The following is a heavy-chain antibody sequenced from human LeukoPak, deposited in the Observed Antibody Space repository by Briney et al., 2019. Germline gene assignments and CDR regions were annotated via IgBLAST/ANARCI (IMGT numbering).Heavy chain of an antibody. CDR1: GYTFTSYY. CDR2: INPSGGST. D-gene: IGHD5-24*01. V-gene: IGHV1-46*01. Sequence: ASVKVSCEASGYTFTSYYMHWVRQAPGQGLEWMGIINPSGGSTSYAQKFQGRVTMTRDTSTSTVYMELSSLRSEDTAVYYCARAPRDGYTGYYYYGMDVWGQGTTVTVSS. J-gene: IGHJ6*02. CDR3: ARAPRDGYTGYYYYGMDV.